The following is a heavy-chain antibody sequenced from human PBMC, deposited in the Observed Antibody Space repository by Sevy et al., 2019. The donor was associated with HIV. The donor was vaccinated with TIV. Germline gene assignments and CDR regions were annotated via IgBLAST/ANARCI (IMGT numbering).Heavy chain of an antibody. CDR3: ARDRYEIFYYGMDV. V-gene: IGHV1-18*04. CDR1: GYTFTSYG. CDR2: ISAYNGNT. J-gene: IGHJ6*02. Sequence: ASVKVSCKASGYTFTSYGISWVRQAPGQGLEWMGWISAYNGNTNYAQKLQGRVTMTTDTSTGTAYMELRSLRSDDTAVYYCARDRYEIFYYGMDVWGQGTTVTVSS. D-gene: IGHD2-2*01.